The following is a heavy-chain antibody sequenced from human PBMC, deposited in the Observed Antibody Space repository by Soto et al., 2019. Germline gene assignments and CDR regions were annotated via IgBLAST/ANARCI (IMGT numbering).Heavy chain of an antibody. CDR3: ATTGMGITLYYYHHGMDV. CDR2: IHSDGSST. V-gene: IGHV3-74*01. J-gene: IGHJ6*02. Sequence: PGGSLRLSCAASGFTFSYYWMHWVRQAPGQGLLWVSRIHSDGSSTTYADSVKGRFTISRDDSENTLYLQMNSLRAEDTAVYYCATTGMGITLYYYHHGMDVWGQGTTVTVSS. D-gene: IGHD3-10*01. CDR1: GFTFSYYW.